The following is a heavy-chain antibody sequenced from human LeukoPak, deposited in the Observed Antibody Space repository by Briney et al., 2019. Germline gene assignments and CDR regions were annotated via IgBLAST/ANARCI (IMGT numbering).Heavy chain of an antibody. Sequence: GGSLRLSCAASGFTFSSYAMHWVRQAPGKGLEWVAVISYDGSNKYYADSVKGRFTISRDNSKNTLYLQMNSLRAEDTAVCYCATYYYDSSGYYPHFDYWGQGTLVTVSS. J-gene: IGHJ4*02. CDR3: ATYYYDSSGYYPHFDY. CDR1: GFTFSSYA. V-gene: IGHV3-30-3*01. D-gene: IGHD3-22*01. CDR2: ISYDGSNK.